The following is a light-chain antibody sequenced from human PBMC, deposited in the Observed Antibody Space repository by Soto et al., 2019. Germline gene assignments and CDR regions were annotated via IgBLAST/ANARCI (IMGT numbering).Light chain of an antibody. CDR3: GTWDSSLSVVI. CDR1: SSNIGNNF. CDR2: DNN. J-gene: IGLJ2*01. Sequence: QSVLTLPPSVSAAPGQKVTISCSGSSSNIGNNFVSWYQQLPGTAPRLLIYDNNNRPSGIPDRFSGSQSGTSATLAITGLQTGDEADYFCGTWDSSLSVVIFGGGTKLTVL. V-gene: IGLV1-51*01.